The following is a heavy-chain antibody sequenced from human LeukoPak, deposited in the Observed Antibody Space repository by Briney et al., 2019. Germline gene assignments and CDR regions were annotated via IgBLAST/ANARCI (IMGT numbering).Heavy chain of an antibody. CDR1: GGSFSGYY. V-gene: IGHV4-59*10. J-gene: IGHJ3*02. CDR2: IYPRGST. D-gene: IGHD2-2*01. Sequence: PSETLSLTCAVYGGSFSGYYWSWIRQPAGKGLEWIGRIYPRGSTTYSSSLKSRVTMSADTSKNHFSLNLTSLTAADTAVYYCARGRYCTATTCDAGGDAFDIWGQGTMVTVSS. CDR3: ARGRYCTATTCDAGGDAFDI.